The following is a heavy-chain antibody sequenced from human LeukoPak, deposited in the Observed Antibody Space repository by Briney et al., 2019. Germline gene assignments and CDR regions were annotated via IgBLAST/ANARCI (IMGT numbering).Heavy chain of an antibody. CDR1: GYTFTSYG. CDR2: ISAYNGNT. CDR3: ARVAVVGATLFDFDY. J-gene: IGHJ4*02. D-gene: IGHD1-26*01. Sequence: ASVMVSCKASGYTFTSYGISWVRQAPGQGLEWMGWISAYNGNTNYAQKLQGRVTMTTDTSTSTAYMELRSLRSDDTAVYYCARVAVVGATLFDFDYWGQGTLVTVSS. V-gene: IGHV1-18*01.